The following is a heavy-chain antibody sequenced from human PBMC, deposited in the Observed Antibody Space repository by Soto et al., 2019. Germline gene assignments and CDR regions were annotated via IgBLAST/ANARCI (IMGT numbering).Heavy chain of an antibody. D-gene: IGHD3-10*01. V-gene: IGHV4-59*08. J-gene: IGHJ6*02. CDR2: MGYNGFT. Sequence: QVQLQESGPGLVKPSDTLSLTCTISGGPMNNYYCSWFRQPRGQGLEWIGYMGYNGFTRYNPSLRRRVAISLDTAKNQFSLNLGSVTAADTALYYCARQGFGELHGLVDVWGQGITVTVSS. CDR1: GGPMNNYY. CDR3: ARQGFGELHGLVDV.